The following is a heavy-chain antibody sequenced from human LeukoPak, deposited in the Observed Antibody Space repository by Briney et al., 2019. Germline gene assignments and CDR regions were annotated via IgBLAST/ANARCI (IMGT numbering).Heavy chain of an antibody. J-gene: IGHJ4*02. D-gene: IGHD3-22*01. Sequence: GASVKVSCKASGYTFTGYYMHWVRQAPGQGLEWMGWINPNSGGTSYAQKFQGRVTMTRDMSTSTVYMELSSLRSEDTAVYYCARCYDSSGYYHFDYWGQGTLVTVSS. CDR3: ARCYDSSGYYHFDY. V-gene: IGHV1-2*02. CDR2: INPNSGGT. CDR1: GYTFTGYY.